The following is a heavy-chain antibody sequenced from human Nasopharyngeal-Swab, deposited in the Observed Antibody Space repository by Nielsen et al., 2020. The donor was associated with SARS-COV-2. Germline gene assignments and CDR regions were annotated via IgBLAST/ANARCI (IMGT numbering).Heavy chain of an antibody. V-gene: IGHV3-23*03. J-gene: IGHJ4*02. D-gene: IGHD3-3*01. Sequence: GESLKISCAASGFTFSSYAMSWVRQAPGKGLEWVSVIYSGGSSTYYADSVKGRFTISRDNSKNTLYLQMNSLRAEDTAVYYCAKGAGGDFWSGYLRFLDYWGQRTLVTVSS. CDR2: IYSGGSST. CDR3: AKGAGGDFWSGYLRFLDY. CDR1: GFTFSSYA.